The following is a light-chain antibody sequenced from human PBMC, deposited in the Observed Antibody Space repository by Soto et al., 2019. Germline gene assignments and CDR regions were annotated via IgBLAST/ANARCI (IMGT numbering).Light chain of an antibody. CDR1: QSVLYSSNNKNY. V-gene: IGKV4-1*01. CDR2: SAS. CDR3: QQYYRPWT. Sequence: DIVMTQSPDSLAVSLGERATINCKSSQSVLYSSNNKNYLAWYQQKPGQPPKLLIYSASTRESAVPDRFSGSGSGTDFTLTISSLQAQDVAVYYCQQYYRPWTFGQGTKVEIK. J-gene: IGKJ1*01.